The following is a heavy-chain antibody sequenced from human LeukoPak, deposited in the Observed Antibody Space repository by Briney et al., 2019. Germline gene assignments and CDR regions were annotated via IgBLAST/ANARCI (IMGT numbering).Heavy chain of an antibody. J-gene: IGHJ4*02. CDR1: GGTFCSYA. Sequence: GSSVKVFCSASGGTFCSYASSWVRQATGQGRESRGRIFPIFATANYAQKFQGRVTITADESTSTAYMELSSLRSEDTAVYYCARESGSYEAYFDYWGQGTLVTVSS. D-gene: IGHD1-26*01. V-gene: IGHV1-69*15. CDR2: IFPIFATA. CDR3: ARESGSYEAYFDY.